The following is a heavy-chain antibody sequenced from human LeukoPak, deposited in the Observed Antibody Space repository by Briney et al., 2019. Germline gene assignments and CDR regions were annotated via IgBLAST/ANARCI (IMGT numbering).Heavy chain of an antibody. CDR2: FDPEDGET. D-gene: IGHD4-17*01. CDR3: ATGPIQTTTYYFDY. J-gene: IGHJ4*02. CDR1: GYTLTELS. Sequence: ASVKVSCKVSGYTLTELSMHWVRQAPGKGLEWMGGFDPEDGETIYAQKFQGRVTMTEDTSTDTAYMELSGLRSEDTAVYYCATGPIQTTTYYFDYWGQGTLVTVSS. V-gene: IGHV1-24*01.